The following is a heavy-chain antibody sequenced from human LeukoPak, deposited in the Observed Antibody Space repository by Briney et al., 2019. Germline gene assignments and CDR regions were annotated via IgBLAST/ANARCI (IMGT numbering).Heavy chain of an antibody. CDR1: GGSISISSYY. D-gene: IGHD2-21*02. CDR3: ARIDIVVVTAIKD. V-gene: IGHV4-39*07. Sequence: SETLSLTCTVSGGSISISSYYWGWIRQPPGKGLEWIGSIYYSGSTYYNPSLKSRVTISVDTSKNQFSLKLSSVTAADTAVYYCARIDIVVVTAIKDWGQGTLVTVSS. J-gene: IGHJ4*02. CDR2: IYYSGST.